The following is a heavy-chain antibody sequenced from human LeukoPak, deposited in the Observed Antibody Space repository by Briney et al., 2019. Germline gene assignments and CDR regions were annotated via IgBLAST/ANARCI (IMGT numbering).Heavy chain of an antibody. CDR1: GFTFSSYS. V-gene: IGHV3-21*01. CDR2: ISSSSSYI. CDR3: ARDSGSYNDY. D-gene: IGHD1-26*01. Sequence: GGSLRPSCAASGFTFSSYSMNWVRQAPGKGLEWVSSISSSSSYIYYADSVKGRFTISRDNAKNSLYLQMNSLRAEDTAVYYCARDSGSYNDYWGQGTLVTVSS. J-gene: IGHJ4*02.